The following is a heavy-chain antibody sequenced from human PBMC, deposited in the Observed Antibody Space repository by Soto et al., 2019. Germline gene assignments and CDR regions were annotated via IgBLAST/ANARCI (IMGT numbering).Heavy chain of an antibody. CDR2: IYYSGST. D-gene: IGHD2-8*02. J-gene: IGHJ4*02. CDR1: GGSFSSGGYY. CDR3: ARATSFSGHHGY. Sequence: QLQLQESGPGLVKPSQTLSLACTVSGGSFSSGGYYWSWIRHLPGKGLEWIGYIYYSGSTYYNPSLKSRFTISLDTSKNQFPLKLSSVTAADTAVYYCARATSFSGHHGYWGQGTLVTVSS. V-gene: IGHV4-31*03.